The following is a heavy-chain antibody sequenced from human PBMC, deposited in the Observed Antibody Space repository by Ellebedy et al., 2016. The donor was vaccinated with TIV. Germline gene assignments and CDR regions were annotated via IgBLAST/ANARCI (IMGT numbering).Heavy chain of an antibody. J-gene: IGHJ4*02. CDR1: GYTFAGYY. Sequence: AASVKVSCKTSGYTFAGYYIHWVRQAPGQGLEWMGWINPNTGATKYAQKFQGRVTMTRATSISTTYTELSSLRSDDPAVYYCAKALSAYDYYVLDFWGQGTLLTVSS. CDR2: INPNTGAT. CDR3: AKALSAYDYYVLDF. D-gene: IGHD3-10*02. V-gene: IGHV1-2*02.